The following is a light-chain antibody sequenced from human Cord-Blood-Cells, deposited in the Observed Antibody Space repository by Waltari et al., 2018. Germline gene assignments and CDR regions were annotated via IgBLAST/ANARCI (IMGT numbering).Light chain of an antibody. J-gene: IGKJ1*01. CDR2: AAS. CDR1: HSISSY. V-gene: IGKV1-39*01. Sequence: DIQMTQSPSSLSASVGDRVTITCRASHSISSYLNWYQQKPGKAPKLLIYAASSLQSGVPSRFSGSGSGKDFNLTISRLQAEDFATYYCQQSYSTPGTFGQGTKVEIK. CDR3: QQSYSTPGT.